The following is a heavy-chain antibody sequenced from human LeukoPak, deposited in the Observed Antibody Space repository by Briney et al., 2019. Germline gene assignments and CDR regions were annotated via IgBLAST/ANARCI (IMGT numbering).Heavy chain of an antibody. CDR1: GFTFSSYS. Sequence: GGSLRLSCAASGFTFSSYSMNWVRQAPGKGLEWVSYISSSSSTIYYADSVKGRFTISRDNAKNSLYLQMNSLRAEDTAVYYCARDLGIHAYWGQGTLVTVSS. V-gene: IGHV3-48*01. CDR2: ISSSSSTI. CDR3: ARDLGIHAY. J-gene: IGHJ4*02.